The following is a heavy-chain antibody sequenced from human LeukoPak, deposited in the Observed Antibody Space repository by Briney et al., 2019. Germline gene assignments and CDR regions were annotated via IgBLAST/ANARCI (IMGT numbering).Heavy chain of an antibody. CDR2: ITSGSVTI. V-gene: IGHV3-48*01. J-gene: IGHJ3*02. Sequence: GGSLRLSCAASGFTFSAYSMNWVRQAPGKGLEWVSYITSGSVTIYYADSVKGRFTISRDNAKNSLYLQMNSLRAEDTALYYCAKDREELLHTFDIWGQGTMVTVSS. CDR3: AKDREELLHTFDI. D-gene: IGHD1-26*01. CDR1: GFTFSAYS.